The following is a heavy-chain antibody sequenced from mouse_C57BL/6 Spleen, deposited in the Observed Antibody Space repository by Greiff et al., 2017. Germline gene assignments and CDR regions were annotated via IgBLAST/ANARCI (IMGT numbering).Heavy chain of an antibody. J-gene: IGHJ2*01. V-gene: IGHV1-61*01. Sequence: QVQLQQPGAELVRPGSSVKLSCKASGYTFTSYWMDWVKQRPGQGLEWIGNIYPSDSETHYNQKFKDKAPLTVDKSSSTAYMQLSSLTSEDSAVYYCAREVWSHYFDYWGQGTTLTVSS. CDR3: AREVWSHYFDY. CDR1: GYTFTSYW. CDR2: IYPSDSET. D-gene: IGHD2-10*02.